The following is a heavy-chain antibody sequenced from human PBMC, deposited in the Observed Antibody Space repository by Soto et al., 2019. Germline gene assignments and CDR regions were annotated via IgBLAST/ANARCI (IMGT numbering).Heavy chain of an antibody. Sequence: GSLRLSCAASGFTFSRYAIHWVRQAPGKGLEWVAVISRDGSNKYYVDSVKGRFTISRDNSKNTLYLQMNSLRDEDTAVYYCARSRNSAVADSFDFWGQGTLVTVSS. CDR2: ISRDGSNK. CDR3: ARSRNSAVADSFDF. CDR1: GFTFSRYA. D-gene: IGHD3-10*01. V-gene: IGHV3-30*04. J-gene: IGHJ4*02.